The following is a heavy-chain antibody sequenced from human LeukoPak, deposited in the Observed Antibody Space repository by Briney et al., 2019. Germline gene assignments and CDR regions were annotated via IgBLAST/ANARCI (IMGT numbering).Heavy chain of an antibody. J-gene: IGHJ4*02. V-gene: IGHV3-53*01. Sequence: GGSLRLSCAASGFTVSSNYMSWVRQAPGKGLEWVSVIYSGGSTYYADSVKDRFTISRDNSKNTLYLQMNSLRAEDTAVYYCARAPGIGVLGEGFDYWGQGTLVTVSS. CDR2: IYSGGST. CDR1: GFTVSSNY. D-gene: IGHD3-16*01. CDR3: ARAPGIGVLGEGFDY.